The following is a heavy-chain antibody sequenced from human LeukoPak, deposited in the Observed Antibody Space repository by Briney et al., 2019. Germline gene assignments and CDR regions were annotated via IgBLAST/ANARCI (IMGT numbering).Heavy chain of an antibody. CDR3: AKVLGVELELDY. V-gene: IGHV1-46*01. CDR2: INPSGGST. Sequence: ASVKVSCKASGYTFTSYYMHWVRQAPGQGLEWMGIINPSGGSTSYAQKFQGRVTMTRDMSTSTVYMELSSLRAEDTAVYYCAKVLGVELELDYWGQGTLVTVSS. D-gene: IGHD3-3*01. CDR1: GYTFTSYY. J-gene: IGHJ4*02.